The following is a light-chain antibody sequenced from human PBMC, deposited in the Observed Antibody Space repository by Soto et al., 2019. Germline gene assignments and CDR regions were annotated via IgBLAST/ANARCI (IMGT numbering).Light chain of an antibody. Sequence: EILLTQSPATLYLSPEGRATLSCRASQSVRSSLAWYQQKPGQAPRLLIYDASTRTTGIPGRFSGSGSGTDFILIISNLVPEDLAVYYCQRRSSWPWTFGHGAKVEIK. CDR3: QRRSSWPWT. CDR1: QSVRSS. J-gene: IGKJ1*01. CDR2: DAS. V-gene: IGKV3-11*01.